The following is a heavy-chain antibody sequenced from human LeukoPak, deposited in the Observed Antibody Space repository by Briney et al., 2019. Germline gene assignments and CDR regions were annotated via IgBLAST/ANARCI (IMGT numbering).Heavy chain of an antibody. CDR3: AKRGVVVRVILVGFHKQAYYFDS. V-gene: IGHV3-23*01. CDR2: ISDTGGTI. J-gene: IGHJ4*03. Sequence: GGSLRLSCAVSGITLSNYGMSWVRQAPGKGLQWVAGISDTGGTITYADSVSGRFTISGDNAKNTLYLQMNSLRAEDTAVYFCAKRGVVVRVILVGFHKQAYYFDSWGHGALVTVSS. D-gene: IGHD3-10*01. CDR1: GITLSNYG.